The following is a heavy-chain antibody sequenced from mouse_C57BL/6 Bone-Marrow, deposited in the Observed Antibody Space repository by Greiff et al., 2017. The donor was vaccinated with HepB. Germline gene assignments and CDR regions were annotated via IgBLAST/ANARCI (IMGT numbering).Heavy chain of an antibody. CDR3: ARGGAYGNDY. CDR1: GYTFTSYG. J-gene: IGHJ2*01. CDR2: IYPRSGNT. Sequence: VHLVESGAELARPGASVKLSCKASGYTFTSYGISWVKQRTGQGLEWIGEIYPRSGNTYYNEKFKGKATLTADKSSSTAYMELRSLTSEDSAVYFCARGGAYGNDYWGQGTTLTVSS. D-gene: IGHD2-1*01. V-gene: IGHV1-81*01.